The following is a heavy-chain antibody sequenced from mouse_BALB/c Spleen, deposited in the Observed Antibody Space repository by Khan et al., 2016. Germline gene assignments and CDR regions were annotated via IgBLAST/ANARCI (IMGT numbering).Heavy chain of an antibody. CDR1: GYIFTDYA. CDR3: ARERLNYDYAMDY. J-gene: IGHJ4*01. Sequence: QVQLKQSGAELVRPGVSVKISCKGSGYIFTDYAVHWVKQSHAKSLEWIGVISSYYGDSSYNQKFKGKATMTVDKSSSTAYMELARLTSEDSAIYYCARERLNYDYAMDYWGQGTSVTVSS. V-gene: IGHV1S137*01. D-gene: IGHD2-4*01. CDR2: ISSYYGDS.